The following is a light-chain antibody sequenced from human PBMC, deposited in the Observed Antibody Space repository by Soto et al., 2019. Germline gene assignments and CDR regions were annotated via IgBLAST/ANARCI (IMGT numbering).Light chain of an antibody. CDR2: WAS. V-gene: IGKV4-1*01. CDR1: QSILYSSNNLDY. CDR3: QQYYKSPTT. J-gene: IGKJ1*01. Sequence: DIVMTQSPDSLAVSLGERATINCKSSQSILYSSNNLDYLAWYQQKPGQPPKLLIYWASTRESGVPDRFSGSGSATDFTLTISSLQAEDVAVYFCQQYYKSPTTFGQGTKVEIK.